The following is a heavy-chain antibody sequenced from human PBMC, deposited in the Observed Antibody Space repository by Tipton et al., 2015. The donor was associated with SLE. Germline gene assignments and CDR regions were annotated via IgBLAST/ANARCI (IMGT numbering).Heavy chain of an antibody. CDR1: GGSITGNKW. CDR3: AKDYNHDNADYN. Sequence: TLSLTCGVSGGSITGNKWWTWVRQSPGKGLEWIGEISHSGDTDYNPSLKSRVTMSVDKSKNQFSLKLSSVTAADTAVYYCAKDYNHDNADYNWGQGTLVIVSS. V-gene: IGHV4-4*02. D-gene: IGHD4-17*01. CDR2: ISHSGDT. J-gene: IGHJ4*02.